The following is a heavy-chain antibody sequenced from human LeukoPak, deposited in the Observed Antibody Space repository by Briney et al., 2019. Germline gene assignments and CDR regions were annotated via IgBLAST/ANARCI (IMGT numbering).Heavy chain of an antibody. D-gene: IGHD6-13*01. J-gene: IGHJ5*02. CDR3: TTSYSGNSWYDWFGP. V-gene: IGHV3-73*01. Sequence: GGSLRLSCAASGFTFSGSSIHWVRQASGRGLEWVGLIRTKANTYATAYAASVTGRFTISRDDSKTTSYLQMNSLKTEDTALYFCTTSYSGNSWYDWFGPWGQGTLVTVSS. CDR2: IRTKANTYAT. CDR1: GFTFSGSS.